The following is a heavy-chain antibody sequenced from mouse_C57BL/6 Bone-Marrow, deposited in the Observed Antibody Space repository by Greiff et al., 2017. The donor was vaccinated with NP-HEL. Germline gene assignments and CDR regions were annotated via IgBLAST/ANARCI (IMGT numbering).Heavy chain of an antibody. CDR2: IDPENGDT. Sequence: VQLQQSGAELVRPGASVKLSCTASGFNIKDDYMHWVKQRPEQGLEWIGWIDPENGDTEYASKFQGKATITADTSSNTAYLQLSSLTSEDTAVYYCTPDTVVATPYWYFDVWGTGTTVTVSS. V-gene: IGHV14-4*01. CDR1: GFNIKDDY. CDR3: TPDTVVATPYWYFDV. D-gene: IGHD1-1*01. J-gene: IGHJ1*03.